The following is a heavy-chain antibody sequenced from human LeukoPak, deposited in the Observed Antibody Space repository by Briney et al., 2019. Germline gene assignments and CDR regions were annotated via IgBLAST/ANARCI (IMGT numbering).Heavy chain of an antibody. V-gene: IGHV3-43*01. CDR3: AKARVGVTPMYFDY. CDR1: GFTFSSYW. Sequence: GGSLRLSCAASGFTFSSYWMHWVRQAPGKGLVWVSLISWDGDNTYYADSVKGRFTISRDNSKNSLYLQMNSLRTEDTALYYCAKARVGVTPMYFDYWGQGTLVTVSS. CDR2: ISWDGDNT. D-gene: IGHD4-23*01. J-gene: IGHJ4*02.